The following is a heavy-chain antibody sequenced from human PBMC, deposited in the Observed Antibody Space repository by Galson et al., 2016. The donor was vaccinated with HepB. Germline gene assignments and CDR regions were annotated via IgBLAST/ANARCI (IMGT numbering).Heavy chain of an antibody. CDR1: GFTLSSYS. D-gene: IGHD6-13*01. J-gene: IGHJ6*02. CDR2: ITRRRTAI. CDR3: AREGTGSSSFIYYYYGMDV. Sequence: SLRLSCAASGFTLSSYSMNWVRQTPGKGLEWVSYITRRRTAIYYADSVKGRFTISSDNARNSLYLQMNSLRAEDTAVYYCAREGTGSSSFIYYYYGMDVWGQGTTVTVSS. V-gene: IGHV3-48*04.